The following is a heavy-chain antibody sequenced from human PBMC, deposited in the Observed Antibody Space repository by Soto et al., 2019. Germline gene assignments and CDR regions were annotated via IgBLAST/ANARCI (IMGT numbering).Heavy chain of an antibody. CDR3: ARSATGYGYYYYGMDV. CDR2: IYPGDSDT. CDR1: GYSFTSYW. D-gene: IGHD5-12*01. J-gene: IGHJ6*02. V-gene: IGHV5-51*01. Sequence: PGESLKISCKGSGYSFTSYWIGWVRQMPGKGLEWMGIIYPGDSDTRYSPSFQGQVTISADKSISTAYLQWSSLKASDTAMYYCARSATGYGYYYYGMDVWGQGTTVTVS.